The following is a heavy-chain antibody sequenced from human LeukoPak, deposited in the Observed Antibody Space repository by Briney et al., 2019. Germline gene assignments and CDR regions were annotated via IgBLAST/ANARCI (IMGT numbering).Heavy chain of an antibody. D-gene: IGHD2-15*01. V-gene: IGHV3-33*06. J-gene: IGHJ6*03. CDR2: IWYDGSNK. CDR1: GFTFSSYG. CDR3: AKGEFPKYCSGGSCYEIGYYYYMDV. Sequence: GRSLRLSCAASGFTFSSYGMHWVRQALGKGLEWVAVIWYDGSNKYYADSVKGRFTISRDNSKNTLYLQMNSLRAEDTAVYYCAKGEFPKYCSGGSCYEIGYYYYMDVWGKGTTVTVSS.